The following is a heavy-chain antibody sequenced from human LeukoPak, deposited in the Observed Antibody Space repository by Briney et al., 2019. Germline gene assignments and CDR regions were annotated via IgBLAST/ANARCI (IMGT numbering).Heavy chain of an antibody. CDR3: ARDMCGGDFYPDF. D-gene: IGHD2-21*02. CDR1: GFTFSSYG. Sequence: GGSLRLSCAASGFTFSSYGMHWVRQAPGKGLEWVAVIWNDGSNKYSADSAKGRFTIFRDNSKNTLYLQMDSLRAEDTAVYYCARDMCGGDFYPDFWGRGTLVTVSS. J-gene: IGHJ4*02. V-gene: IGHV3-33*01. CDR2: IWNDGSNK.